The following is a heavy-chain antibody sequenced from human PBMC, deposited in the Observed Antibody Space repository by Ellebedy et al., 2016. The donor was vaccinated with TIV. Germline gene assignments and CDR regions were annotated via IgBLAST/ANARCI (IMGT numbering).Heavy chain of an antibody. Sequence: MPSETLSLTCTVSGDSINSYYWSWIRQPPGKGLEWIGYIYYSGSTSYNPSLKSRVTISVETSKNQFSLKLRSVTAEDTAVYYCARFFESGSTGDYWGQGTLVTVSS. D-gene: IGHD3-10*01. CDR1: GDSINSYY. CDR3: ARFFESGSTGDY. V-gene: IGHV4-59*08. J-gene: IGHJ4*02. CDR2: IYYSGST.